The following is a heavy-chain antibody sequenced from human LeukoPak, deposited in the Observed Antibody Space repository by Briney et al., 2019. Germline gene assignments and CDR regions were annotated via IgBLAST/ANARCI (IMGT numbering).Heavy chain of an antibody. CDR1: GYTFTGYY. CDR2: INPNSGGT. D-gene: IGHD3-22*01. CDR3: AREWNTYYYDSSGPIDY. V-gene: IGHV1-2*02. J-gene: IGHJ4*02. Sequence: ASVKVSCKASGYTFTGYYMHWVRQAPGQGLEWMGWINPNSGGTNYAQKFQGRVTMTRDTSISTAYMELSRLRSDDTAVYYCAREWNTYYYDSSGPIDYWGQGTLVTVSS.